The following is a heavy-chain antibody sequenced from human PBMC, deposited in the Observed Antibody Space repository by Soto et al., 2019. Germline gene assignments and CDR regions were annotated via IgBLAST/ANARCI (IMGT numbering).Heavy chain of an antibody. CDR1: GFTFSTCS. Sequence: EVQQVDSGGGLVKPGGSLRLSCAASGFTFSTCSMNWVRQAPGKGLEWVSSISSSSRNIYYADSVKGRFTISRDNAKNSLYLQMNSLRAEDTAVYYCARDNGYDAATLDYWGQGTLVTVSS. J-gene: IGHJ4*02. D-gene: IGHD5-12*01. CDR2: ISSSSRNI. CDR3: ARDNGYDAATLDY. V-gene: IGHV3-21*02.